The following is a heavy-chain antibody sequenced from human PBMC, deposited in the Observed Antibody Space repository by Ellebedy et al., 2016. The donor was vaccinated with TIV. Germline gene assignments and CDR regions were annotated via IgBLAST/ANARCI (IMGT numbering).Heavy chain of an antibody. D-gene: IGHD6-13*01. Sequence: AASVKVSCKASGYTSMSYSIARVRQATGQGLEWMGWVSGYNGNTNYAQKVQGRVTMTTDTSTNTAYMELRSLTSDDTAVYFCARTSRYAYSSSCDYWGQGTLVTVSS. J-gene: IGHJ4*02. CDR2: VSGYNGNT. CDR1: GYTSMSYS. CDR3: ARTSRYAYSSSCDY. V-gene: IGHV1-18*01.